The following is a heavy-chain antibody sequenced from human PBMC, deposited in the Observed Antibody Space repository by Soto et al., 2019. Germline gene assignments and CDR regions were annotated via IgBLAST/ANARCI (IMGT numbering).Heavy chain of an antibody. D-gene: IGHD1-26*01. CDR2: IIPMSGAT. Sequence: QVQLVLSGAEVKKPGSSVKVSCKASGGTFSSYALSWVRQAPGQGLEWMGGIIPMSGATNYAQKFQGRVTFTADESTNTAYLEQTSLRSEDTAVYYCARGGPENDYWGQGTLVTVSS. V-gene: IGHV1-69*12. CDR3: ARGGPENDY. J-gene: IGHJ4*02. CDR1: GGTFSSYA.